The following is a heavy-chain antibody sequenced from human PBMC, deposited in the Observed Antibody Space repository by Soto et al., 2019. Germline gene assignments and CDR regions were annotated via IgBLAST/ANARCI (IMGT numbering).Heavy chain of an antibody. CDR1: GGSISSYY. J-gene: IGHJ3*02. V-gene: IGHV4-4*07. Sequence: KPSETLSLTXTVSGGSISSYYRSWIRQPAGKGLEWIGRIYTSGSTNYNPSLKSRVTMSVDTSKNQFSLKLSSVTAADTAVYYCARVGKLELQGGAFDIWGQGTMVTVSS. D-gene: IGHD1-7*01. CDR3: ARVGKLELQGGAFDI. CDR2: IYTSGST.